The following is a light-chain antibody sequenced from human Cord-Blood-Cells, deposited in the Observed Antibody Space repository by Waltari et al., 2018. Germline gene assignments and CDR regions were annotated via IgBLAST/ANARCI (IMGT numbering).Light chain of an antibody. J-gene: IGKJ2*01. Sequence: DIQMTQSPSTLSASVGDRVTITCRASQSISSWLAWYQQKPGKAPKLLIYKASSLESGVPSRFSGSGSGTEFTLTISSLQPYDFATYYCQQYNSYSSYTFGQGTKLEIK. CDR1: QSISSW. CDR3: QQYNSYSSYT. V-gene: IGKV1-5*03. CDR2: KAS.